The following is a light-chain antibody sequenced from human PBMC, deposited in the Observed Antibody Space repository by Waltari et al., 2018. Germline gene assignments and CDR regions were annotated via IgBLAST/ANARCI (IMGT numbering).Light chain of an antibody. CDR2: LKSDGSH. CDR1: SGHRNYA. V-gene: IGLV4-69*01. J-gene: IGLJ2*01. Sequence: QLVLTQSPSASASLGASVKLTCTLSSGHRNYAIAWPQQQPKKGPRYLMKLKSDGSHTKGDGIPDRVSGSSSGAERFLTISSLQSEDEGDYYCQTWDTDIHVVFGGGTKLIVL. CDR3: QTWDTDIHVV.